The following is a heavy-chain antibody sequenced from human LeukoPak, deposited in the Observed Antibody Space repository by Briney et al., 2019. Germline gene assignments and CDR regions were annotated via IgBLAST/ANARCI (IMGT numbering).Heavy chain of an antibody. CDR3: SRAVSRYYYGSGSSDFDY. CDR2: TYYRSKWYN. J-gene: IGHJ4*02. V-gene: IGHV6-1*01. Sequence: TSQTLSLTCAISGDSVSSNSAAWNWIRQSPSRGLEWLGRTYYRSKWYNDYAVSVKSRITINPDTSKNQFSLQLNSVTPEDTAVYYCSRAVSRYYYGSGSSDFDYWGQGTLVTVSS. CDR1: GDSVSSNSAA. D-gene: IGHD3-10*01.